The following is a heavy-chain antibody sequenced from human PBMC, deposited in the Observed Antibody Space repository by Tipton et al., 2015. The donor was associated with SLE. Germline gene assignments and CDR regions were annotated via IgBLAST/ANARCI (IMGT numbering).Heavy chain of an antibody. J-gene: IGHJ4*02. CDR3: ARDYGDYFDY. CDR1: GGSIRSYY. CDR2: IYHSGSTNSGST. V-gene: IGHV4-59*01. D-gene: IGHD4-17*01. Sequence: TLSLTCTVSGGSIRSYYWSWIRQTPEKGLEWIASIYHSGSTNSGSTKYNPSLESRVSTSLDTSKNQISLKLTSVTTADTAVYYCARDYGDYFDYWGQGTLVTVS.